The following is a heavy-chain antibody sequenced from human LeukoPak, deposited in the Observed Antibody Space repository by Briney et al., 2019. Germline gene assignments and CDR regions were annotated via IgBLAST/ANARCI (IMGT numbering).Heavy chain of an antibody. V-gene: IGHV1-2*06. CDR3: ARDGPYYYDSSGYNPTYYYYYYGMDV. CDR1: GYTFTGYY. J-gene: IGHJ6*02. Sequence: GASVKVSCKASGYTFTGYYMHWVRQAPGQGLEWMGRINPNSGGTNYAQKFQGRVTMTRDTSISTAYMELSRLRSDDTAVYYCARDGPYYYDSSGYNPTYYYYYYGMDVWGQGTTVTVPS. D-gene: IGHD3-22*01. CDR2: INPNSGGT.